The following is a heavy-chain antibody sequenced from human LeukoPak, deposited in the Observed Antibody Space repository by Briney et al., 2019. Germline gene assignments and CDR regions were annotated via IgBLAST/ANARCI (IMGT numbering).Heavy chain of an antibody. CDR3: AREIRAYYYDSSGYDPPNWFDP. V-gene: IGHV4-59*02. CDR2: IHNSGST. Sequence: PSETLSLTCTVSGGSVSSCYWSWIRHPPGKGLEWIGYIHNSGSTNYNASLKSRVTISVDTSKNQFSLKLSSVTAADTAVYYCAREIRAYYYDSSGYDPPNWFDPWGQGTLVTVSS. J-gene: IGHJ5*02. D-gene: IGHD3-22*01. CDR1: GGSVSSCY.